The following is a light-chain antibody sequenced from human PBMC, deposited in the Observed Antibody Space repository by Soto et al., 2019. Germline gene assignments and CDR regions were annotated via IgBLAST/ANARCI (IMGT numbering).Light chain of an antibody. J-gene: IGKJ4*01. CDR1: ESVRVNS. CDR2: GAS. CDR3: QQYGRAPVT. V-gene: IGKV3-20*01. Sequence: ENVLTQSPGTLSLSPGETLTLSCRARESVRVNSFAGYHQRPGQAPRLLIHGASNRATGVPERFRGSGSGTDFTLTISRLEPEDFGVYFCQQYGRAPVTFGGGTMVEIK.